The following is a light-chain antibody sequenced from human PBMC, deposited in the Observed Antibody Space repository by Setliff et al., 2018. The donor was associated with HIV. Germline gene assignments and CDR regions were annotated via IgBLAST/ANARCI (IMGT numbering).Light chain of an antibody. CDR3: SSYTSSSTLV. Sequence: QSALTQPASVSGSPGQSITISCTGTTSDVGGYKYVSWYQQHPGKAPKLMIYDVSYRPSGVSPRFSASKSGNTASLTIFGLQAEDEADYYCSSYTSSSTLVFGGGTKVTV. J-gene: IGLJ2*01. CDR2: DVS. V-gene: IGLV2-14*03. CDR1: TSDVGGYKY.